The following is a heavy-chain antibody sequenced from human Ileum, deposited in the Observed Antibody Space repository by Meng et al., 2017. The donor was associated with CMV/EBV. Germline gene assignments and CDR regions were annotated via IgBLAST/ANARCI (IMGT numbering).Heavy chain of an antibody. V-gene: IGHV3-15*01. Sequence: GESLKISCAASGFTFSSYSMNWVRQAPGKGLEWVGRIRGSDIGGTVNYAAPVEGRFTISRDDSKDTLFLQMASLKTEDTAVYYCTKGGPLGSYFDYWGQGALVTVSS. CDR3: TKGGPLGSYFDY. CDR1: GFTFSSYS. J-gene: IGHJ4*02. D-gene: IGHD1-26*01. CDR2: IRGSDIGGTV.